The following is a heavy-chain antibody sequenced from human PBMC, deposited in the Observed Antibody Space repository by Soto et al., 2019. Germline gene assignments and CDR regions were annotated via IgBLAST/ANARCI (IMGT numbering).Heavy chain of an antibody. CDR3: ARGLGVANNWFDP. CDR1: GFTFSSYS. Sequence: EVQLVESGGGLVQPGGSLRLSCAASGFTFSSYSMNWVRQAPGKGLEWVSYISSSSSTIYYADSVKGRFTISRDNSKNPLYLQMTSLRDEDPAVYYCARGLGVANNWFDPWGQGTLVTVSS. J-gene: IGHJ5*02. D-gene: IGHD2-21*01. V-gene: IGHV3-48*02. CDR2: ISSSSSTI.